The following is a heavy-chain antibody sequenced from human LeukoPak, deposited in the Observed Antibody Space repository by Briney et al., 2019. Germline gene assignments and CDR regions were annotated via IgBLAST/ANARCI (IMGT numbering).Heavy chain of an antibody. CDR2: IYYTGST. CDR1: GGSINSYY. Sequence: SETLSLTCTVSGGSINSYYWSWIRQPPGKGLEWIGCIYYTGSTNYNPSLESRVTISVDASNNHFSLKLSSVTAADTAIYYCARAGGWHFDYWGQGTLVTVSS. V-gene: IGHV4-59*01. D-gene: IGHD6-19*01. J-gene: IGHJ4*02. CDR3: ARAGGWHFDY.